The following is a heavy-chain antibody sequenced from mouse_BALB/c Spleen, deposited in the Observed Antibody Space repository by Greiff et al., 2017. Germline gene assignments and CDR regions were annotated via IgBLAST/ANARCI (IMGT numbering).Heavy chain of an antibody. Sequence: EVQLVESGPDLVKPSQSLSLTCTVTGYSITSGYSWHWIRQFPGNKLEWMGYIHYSGSTNYNPSLKSRISITRDTSKNQFFLQLNSVTTEDTATYYCAREKIRNYGSNWYFDVWGAGTTVTVSS. CDR1: GYSITSGYS. D-gene: IGHD1-1*01. CDR2: IHYSGST. CDR3: AREKIRNYGSNWYFDV. V-gene: IGHV3-1*02. J-gene: IGHJ1*01.